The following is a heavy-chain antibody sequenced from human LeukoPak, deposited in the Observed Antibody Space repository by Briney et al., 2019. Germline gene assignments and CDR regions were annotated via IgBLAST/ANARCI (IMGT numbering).Heavy chain of an antibody. CDR1: GYSITSGCY. CDR2: IYHSGST. Sequence: SETLSLTCAVSGYSITSGCYWGWIRQPPGKGLEWIGSIYHSGSTYYNPSLKSRVTISVDTSKNQFSLNLSSVTAADTAVYYCAKAGRDGYNPFDYWGQGTLVTVSS. CDR3: AKAGRDGYNPFDY. V-gene: IGHV4-38-2*01. J-gene: IGHJ4*02. D-gene: IGHD5-24*01.